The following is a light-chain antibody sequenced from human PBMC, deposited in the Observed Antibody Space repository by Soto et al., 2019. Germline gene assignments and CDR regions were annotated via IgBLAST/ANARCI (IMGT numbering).Light chain of an antibody. J-gene: IGLJ2*01. V-gene: IGLV2-14*01. CDR3: SSYTSSSTFVV. CDR1: NSDVGGYNY. CDR2: DVT. Sequence: QSVLTQPASVSGSPGQSITISCTGTNSDVGGYNYVSWYQQHPGKAPKLMIFDVTNRPSGVSNRFSGSKSGNTASLTISGLQAEDEADYYCSSYTSSSTFVVFGGGTNVTVL.